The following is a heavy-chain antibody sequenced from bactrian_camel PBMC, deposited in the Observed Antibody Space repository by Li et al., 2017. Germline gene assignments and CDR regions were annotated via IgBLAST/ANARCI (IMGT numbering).Heavy chain of an antibody. D-gene: IGHD2*01. Sequence: HVQLVESGGGSVQAGGSLTLSCAASGLVYPLWSMAWFRQAPGKEREGVARIDSRGTTEYVDSVKGRFTVFKGNAGKTLYLQMNSLRPEDTAMYYCAAERRKWGGVVTVHGLSLVTGARGPRSPSP. CDR3: AAERRKWGGVVTVHGLSLVT. CDR2: IDSRGTT. V-gene: IGHV3S53*01. J-gene: IGHJ6*01. CDR1: GLVYPLWS.